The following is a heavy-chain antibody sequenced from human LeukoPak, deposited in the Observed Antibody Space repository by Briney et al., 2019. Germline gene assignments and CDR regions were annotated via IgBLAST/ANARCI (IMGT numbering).Heavy chain of an antibody. CDR2: INLGGDT. Sequence: GGSLRLSCAASGFTFSNYAMSWVRQAPGKGLEWVSAINLGGDTYYADSVKGRFTMSRDNSSKTLYLQMNSLRAGDTAVYYCAKGGDTSSRGRGRYWGQGTLVTVSS. CDR1: GFTFSNYA. V-gene: IGHV3-23*01. D-gene: IGHD2-21*02. CDR3: AKGGDTSSRGRGRY. J-gene: IGHJ4*02.